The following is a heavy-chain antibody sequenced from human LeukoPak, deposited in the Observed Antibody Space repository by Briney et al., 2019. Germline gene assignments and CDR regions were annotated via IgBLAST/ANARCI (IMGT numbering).Heavy chain of an antibody. CDR3: ARQGGSLTGWFDP. CDR1: GGSISSYY. J-gene: IGHJ5*02. V-gene: IGHV4-59*08. D-gene: IGHD3-16*01. Sequence: PSETLSLTCTVSGGSISSYYWSWIRQPPGKGLEWVGYIYYSGSTNYNPSLKSRVTISVDTSKNQFSLKLSSVTAADTAVYYCARQGGSLTGWFDPWGQGTLVTVSS. CDR2: IYYSGST.